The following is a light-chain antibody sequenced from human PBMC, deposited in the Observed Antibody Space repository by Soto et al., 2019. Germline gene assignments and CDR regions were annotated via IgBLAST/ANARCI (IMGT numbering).Light chain of an antibody. V-gene: IGLV2-14*03. Sequence: QSVLTQPASVSGSPGQAITVSCSGTSSDIGAHNFVSWYQQHPGKAPKLIIYEVINRPSGVSDRFSGSKSGNTASLTIYGLQSEDEADYYCNSYTTSNTFVSGSGTKVTVL. J-gene: IGLJ1*01. CDR3: NSYTTSNTFV. CDR1: SSDIGAHNF. CDR2: EVI.